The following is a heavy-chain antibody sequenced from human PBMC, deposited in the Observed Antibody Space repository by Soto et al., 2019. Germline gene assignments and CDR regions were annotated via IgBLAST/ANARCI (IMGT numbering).Heavy chain of an antibody. CDR3: AREVRGAPSYFDY. CDR1: GGSISSGGYY. CDR2: IYYSGST. J-gene: IGHJ4*02. Sequence: QVQLQESGPGLVKPSQTLSLTCTVSGGSISSGGYYWSWIRQHPGKGLEWIGYIYYSGSTYYNTSLKSRVTISVDTSKNQFSLKLSSVTAADTAVYYCAREVRGAPSYFDYWGQGTLVTVSS. D-gene: IGHD2-15*01. V-gene: IGHV4-31*03.